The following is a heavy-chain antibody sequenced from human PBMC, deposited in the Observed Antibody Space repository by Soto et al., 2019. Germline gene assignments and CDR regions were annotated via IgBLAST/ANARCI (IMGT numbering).Heavy chain of an antibody. CDR3: ASSRGDSYGYFDY. D-gene: IGHD5-18*01. V-gene: IGHV4-39*01. Sequence: PSETLSLTCTVSGGSISSSSYYWGWIRQPPGKGLEWIGSIYYSGSTYYNPSLKSRVTISVDTSKNQFSLKLSSVTAADTAVYYCASSRGDSYGYFDYWGQGTLVTVSS. CDR1: GGSISSSSYY. J-gene: IGHJ4*02. CDR2: IYYSGST.